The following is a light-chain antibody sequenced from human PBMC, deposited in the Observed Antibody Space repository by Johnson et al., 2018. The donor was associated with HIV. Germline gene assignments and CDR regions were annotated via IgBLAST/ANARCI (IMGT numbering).Light chain of an antibody. CDR3: GTWDNSLSAGV. CDR1: SSNIGNNF. CDR2: DTD. V-gene: IGLV1-51*01. Sequence: QSVLTQPPSVSAAPGQKVTISCSGSSSNIGNNFVSWYQQVPGTAPKLLIYDTDKRPSGIPDRFSGSKSGTSATLGISGLQTGYEADYYCGTWDNSLSAGVFGSGTKVTVL. J-gene: IGLJ1*01.